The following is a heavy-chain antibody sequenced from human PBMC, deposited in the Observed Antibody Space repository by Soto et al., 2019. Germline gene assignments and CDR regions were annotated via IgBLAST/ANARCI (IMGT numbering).Heavy chain of an antibody. J-gene: IGHJ6*02. D-gene: IGHD2-2*01. Sequence: ASVKVSCKASGGTFSSYAISWVRQAPGQGLEWMGGIIPIFGTANYAQKFQGRVTITADESTSTAYMELSSLRSEDTAVYYCARPLGYCISTSCFNYGMDVWGQGTTVTVSS. V-gene: IGHV1-69*13. CDR1: GGTFSSYA. CDR3: ARPLGYCISTSCFNYGMDV. CDR2: IIPIFGTA.